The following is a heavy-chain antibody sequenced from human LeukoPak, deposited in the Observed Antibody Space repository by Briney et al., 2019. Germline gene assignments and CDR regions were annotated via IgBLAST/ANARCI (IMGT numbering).Heavy chain of an antibody. CDR3: AKGTGYCSGGSCYSYFDY. J-gene: IGHJ4*02. D-gene: IGHD2-15*01. Sequence: GGSLRLSCAASGFTFSSYAMSWVRQAPGKGLKWVSAISGRADRTYYADSVKGRFTISRDNSKNTLYLQMSSLRADDTAIYYCAKGTGYCSGGSCYSYFDYWGQGTLVTVSS. CDR2: ISGRADRT. CDR1: GFTFSSYA. V-gene: IGHV3-23*01.